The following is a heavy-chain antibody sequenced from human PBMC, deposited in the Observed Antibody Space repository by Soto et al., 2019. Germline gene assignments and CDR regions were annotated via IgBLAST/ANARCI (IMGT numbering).Heavy chain of an antibody. CDR3: TRAPLRIIVAPDF. V-gene: IGHV5-51*01. Sequence: AESLKISCKCSGYSLTRYLIACARQMPGKGLEWMGIIYTGDSDTRYSPSFQGQVTISADKSISTTYMELSSLTSEDTAVYYCTRAPLRIIVAPDFWGQGTLVTV. D-gene: IGHD3-22*01. CDR1: GYSLTRYL. CDR2: IYTGDSDT. J-gene: IGHJ4*02.